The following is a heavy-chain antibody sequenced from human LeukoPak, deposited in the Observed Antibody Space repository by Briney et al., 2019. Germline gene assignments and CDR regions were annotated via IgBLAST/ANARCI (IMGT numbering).Heavy chain of an antibody. Sequence: SQTLSLTCTVSGGSISSGGYYWSWIRQPPGKGLEWIGYIYYSGSTNYNPSLKSRVTISVDRSKNQFSLKLSSVTAADTAVYYCARVSAAPYFDYWGQGTLVTVSS. V-gene: IGHV4-61*08. D-gene: IGHD2-15*01. CDR2: IYYSGST. J-gene: IGHJ4*02. CDR1: GGSISSGGYY. CDR3: ARVSAAPYFDY.